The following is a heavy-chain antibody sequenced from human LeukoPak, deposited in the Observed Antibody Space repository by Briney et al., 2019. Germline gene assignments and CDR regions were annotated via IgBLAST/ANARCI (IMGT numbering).Heavy chain of an antibody. D-gene: IGHD3-3*01. CDR3: TTQYYDFWSGSYYHSRELFY. CDR1: GFTFSNAW. CDR2: IKSKTDDSIT. J-gene: IGHJ4*02. V-gene: IGHV3-15*01. Sequence: GGSLRLSCAASGFTFSNAWMSWVRQAPGKGLEWVGRIKSKTDDSITDYATPVKGRFTISTDDSKNTLYLQMNSLKTEDTAVYYCTTQYYDFWSGSYYHSRELFYWGQGTLVTVSS.